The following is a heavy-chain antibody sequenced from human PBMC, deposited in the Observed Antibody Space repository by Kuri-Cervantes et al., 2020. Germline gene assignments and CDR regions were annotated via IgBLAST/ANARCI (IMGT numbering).Heavy chain of an antibody. V-gene: IGHV1-2*02. J-gene: IGHJ4*02. CDR2: INPNSGGT. CDR3: ARDDFVVVVVPAANRFDY. CDR1: GYTFTGYY. Sequence: ASVKVSCKASGYTFTGYYMHWVRQAPGQGLEWMGWINPNSGGTNYAQKLQGRVTMTTDTSTSTAYMELRSLRSDDTAVYYCARDDFVVVVVPAANRFDYWGQGTLVTVSS. D-gene: IGHD2-2*01.